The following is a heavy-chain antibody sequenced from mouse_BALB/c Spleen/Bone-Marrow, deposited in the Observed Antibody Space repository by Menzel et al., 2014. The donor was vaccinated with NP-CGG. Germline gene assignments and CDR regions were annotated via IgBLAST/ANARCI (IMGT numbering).Heavy chain of an antibody. CDR1: GFNIKDTY. V-gene: IGHV14-3*02. Sequence: VQLQQSGAELVKPGASVKLSCTASGFNIKDTYMHWVKQRPEQGLEWIGRIDPANGNTKYDPKFQAKATITADTSSNTAYLQLSSLTSDATAFYYCARGLLLPTTYYYAMDYWGQGTSVTVSS. J-gene: IGHJ4*01. CDR3: ARGLLLPTTYYYAMDY. CDR2: IDPANGNT. D-gene: IGHD2-3*01.